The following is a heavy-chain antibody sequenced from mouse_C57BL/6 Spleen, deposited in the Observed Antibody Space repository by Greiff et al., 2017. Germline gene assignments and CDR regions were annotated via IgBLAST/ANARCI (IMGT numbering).Heavy chain of an antibody. CDR2: IDPANGTT. Sequence: EVQLQQSVPELVRPGASVKLSCTASGFNIKNTYMHWVKQRPEQGLEWIGRIDPANGTTKYAPKFQGQATITADTSSNTASLKLSGLTSEDHASSYGARTGTAGSCAHWGQGTLVTVSA. V-gene: IGHV14-3*01. CDR1: GFNIKNTY. D-gene: IGHD4-1*01. CDR3: ARTGTAGSCAH. J-gene: IGHJ3*01.